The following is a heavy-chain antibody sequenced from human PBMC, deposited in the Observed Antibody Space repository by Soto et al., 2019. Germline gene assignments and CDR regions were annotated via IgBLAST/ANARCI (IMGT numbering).Heavy chain of an antibody. CDR3: ARSIVVVTALDY. Sequence: ASVKVSCKASGYTFTSYYIHWVRQAPGQGLEWMGIINPTVASTYYAPKFQGRVTMTRDTSASTVYMELSSLRSEDTAVYYCARSIVVVTALDYWGQGTLVTVSS. CDR2: INPTVAST. D-gene: IGHD2-21*02. J-gene: IGHJ4*02. CDR1: GYTFTSYY. V-gene: IGHV1-46*01.